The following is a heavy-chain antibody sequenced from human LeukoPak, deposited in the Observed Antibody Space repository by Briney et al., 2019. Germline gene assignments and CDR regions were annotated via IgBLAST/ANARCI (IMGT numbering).Heavy chain of an antibody. CDR2: INPNSGGT. CDR1: GYTFTGYY. CDR3: ARDRPRIAVAGGGPYYFDY. Sequence: ASVNVSCKASGYTFTGYYMHWVRQAPGQGLEWMGWINPNSGGTNYAQKFQGRVTMTRDTSISTAYMELSRLRSDDTAVYYCARDRPRIAVAGGGPYYFDYWGQGTLVTVSS. J-gene: IGHJ4*02. D-gene: IGHD6-19*01. V-gene: IGHV1-2*02.